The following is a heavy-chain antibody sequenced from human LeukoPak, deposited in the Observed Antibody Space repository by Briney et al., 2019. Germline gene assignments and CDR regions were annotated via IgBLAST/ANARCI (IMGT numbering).Heavy chain of an antibody. CDR2: ISSSSSYI. Sequence: GGSLRLSCAASGFTFSSYSMNWLRQAPGKGLEWVSSISSSSSYIYYADTVKGRFTLSRDNAKNSLYLQMNSLRAEDTAVYFCARDVGGGDTFDYWGQGTLVTVSS. J-gene: IGHJ4*02. CDR3: ARDVGGGDTFDY. CDR1: GFTFSSYS. D-gene: IGHD2-21*02. V-gene: IGHV3-21*01.